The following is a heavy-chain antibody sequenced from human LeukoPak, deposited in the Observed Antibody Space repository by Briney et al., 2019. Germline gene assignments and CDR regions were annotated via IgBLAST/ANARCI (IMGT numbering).Heavy chain of an antibody. CDR2: IYYSGST. J-gene: IGHJ6*03. Sequence: SETLSLTCTVSGGSISSYYWSWIRQPPGKGLEWIGYIYYSGSTNYNPSLKSRVTISVDTSKNQFSLKLSSVTAADTAVYYCARESRGCSGGSCYEYYYYYYMGVWGKGTTVTVSS. CDR1: GGSISSYY. V-gene: IGHV4-59*12. D-gene: IGHD2-15*01. CDR3: ARESRGCSGGSCYEYYYYYYMGV.